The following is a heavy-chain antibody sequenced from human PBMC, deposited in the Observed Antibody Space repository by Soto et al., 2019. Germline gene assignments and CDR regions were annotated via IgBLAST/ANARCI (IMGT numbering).Heavy chain of an antibody. CDR1: GGAFSGYS. CDR3: ARGPSATVRGLFTA. V-gene: IGHV4-34*01. J-gene: IGHJ5*02. CDR2: IDHGGST. D-gene: IGHD3-10*01. Sequence: SETLSLTCAVYGGAFSGYSWTWIRQPPGKGPEWIGEIDHGGSTTYNPSLKSRVTISVDTSKNQFSLKLSSVTAADTAAYYCARGPSATVRGLFTAWGQGTLVTVSS.